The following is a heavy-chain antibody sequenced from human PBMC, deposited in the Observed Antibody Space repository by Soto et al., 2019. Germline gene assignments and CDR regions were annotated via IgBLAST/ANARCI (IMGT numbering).Heavy chain of an antibody. CDR2: MYYRGSS. Sequence: QLQLQESGPGLVKPSETLSLTCTVSGGSISSSGHYWGWIRQPPGKGLEWIGSMYYRGSSYYNPSLKSRVTISVDTSKNQFSLTLNSVTAADTAVYYCATYGSGWYFDYWGQGTLVTVAS. D-gene: IGHD6-19*01. V-gene: IGHV4-39*01. J-gene: IGHJ4*02. CDR3: ATYGSGWYFDY. CDR1: GGSISSSGHY.